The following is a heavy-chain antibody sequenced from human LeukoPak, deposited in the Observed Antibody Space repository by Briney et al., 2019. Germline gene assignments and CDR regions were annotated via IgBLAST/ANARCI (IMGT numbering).Heavy chain of an antibody. J-gene: IGHJ4*02. V-gene: IGHV3-11*01. CDR1: GFTFSDYY. CDR2: ISSSGSTI. D-gene: IGHD3-22*01. Sequence: GGSLRLSCAASGFTFSDYYMSWIRQAPGKGLEWVSYISSSGSTIYHADSVKGRFTISRDNAKNSLYLQMNSLRAEDTAVYYCARGKYYYDSSAQVDYWGQGTLVTVSS. CDR3: ARGKYYYDSSAQVDY.